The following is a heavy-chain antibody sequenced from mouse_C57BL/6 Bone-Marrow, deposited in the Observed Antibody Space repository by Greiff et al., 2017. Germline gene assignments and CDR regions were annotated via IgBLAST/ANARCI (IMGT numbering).Heavy chain of an antibody. Sequence: VKLQESGAELAKPGASVKMSCKASGYTFTSYWMHWVKQRPGQGLEWIGYINPSTGYTEYNQKFKDKATLTADKSSSTAYMQLSSLTSEDSAVYYGARDYYGSSYVFDYWGQGTTLTVSS. CDR3: ARDYYGSSYVFDY. CDR2: INPSTGYT. J-gene: IGHJ2*01. CDR1: GYTFTSYW. V-gene: IGHV1-7*01. D-gene: IGHD1-1*01.